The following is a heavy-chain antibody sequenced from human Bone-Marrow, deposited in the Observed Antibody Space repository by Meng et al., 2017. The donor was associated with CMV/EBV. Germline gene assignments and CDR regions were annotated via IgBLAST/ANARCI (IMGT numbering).Heavy chain of an antibody. D-gene: IGHD3-22*01. CDR3: ARRRSSGYPPAAFDI. CDR2: INPNSGGT. CDR1: GYTFTGYY. Sequence: ASVKVSCKASGYTFTGYYMHWVRQAPGQGLEWMGWINPNSGGTNYAQKFQGRVTMTRDTSISTAYMELSRLRSDDTAMYYCARRRSSGYPPAAFDIWGQGTMVTVSS. V-gene: IGHV1-2*02. J-gene: IGHJ3*02.